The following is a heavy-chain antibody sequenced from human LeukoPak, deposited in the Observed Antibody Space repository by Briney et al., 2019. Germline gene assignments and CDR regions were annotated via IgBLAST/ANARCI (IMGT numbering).Heavy chain of an antibody. Sequence: PSETLSLTCTVSGGSISSYYWSWIRQPPGKGLEWIGYIYYSGSTNYNPSLKSRVTISVDTSKNQFSLKLSSVTAADTAVYYCYAAIGGGPQGYWGQGTLVTVSS. CDR3: YAAIGGGPQGY. CDR1: GGSISSYY. D-gene: IGHD6-13*01. V-gene: IGHV4-59*08. J-gene: IGHJ4*02. CDR2: IYYSGST.